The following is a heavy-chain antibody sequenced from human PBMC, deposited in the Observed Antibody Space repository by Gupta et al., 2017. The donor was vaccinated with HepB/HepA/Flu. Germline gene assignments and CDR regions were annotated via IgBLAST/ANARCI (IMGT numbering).Heavy chain of an antibody. V-gene: IGHV3-48*02. CDR2: ISSHSSTK. CDR3: ARVGYGNFDY. J-gene: IGHJ4*02. CDR1: GFTFSSYS. Sequence: EVQLVESGGGLVQPGGSLRLSCTASGFTFSSYSMTWVRQAPGKGLEWVSYISSHSSTKYYADSMKGRFTISRDNANNSLYLQMNSLRDEDTAVYYCARVGYGNFDYWGQGTLVTVSS. D-gene: IGHD5-18*01.